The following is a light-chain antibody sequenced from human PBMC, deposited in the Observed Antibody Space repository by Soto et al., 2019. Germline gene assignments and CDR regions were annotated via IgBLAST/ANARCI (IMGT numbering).Light chain of an antibody. CDR1: SGDVGGYNY. CDR2: EVS. CDR3: SSYAGSNNYV. Sequence: QSVLTQHPSASGSPGQSVTISCTGTSGDVGGYNYVSWYQQHPGKAPKLMIFEVSERPSGVPDRFSASKSGNTASLTVSGLQAEDEADYYCSSYAGSNNYVFGTGTKVTVL. J-gene: IGLJ1*01. V-gene: IGLV2-8*01.